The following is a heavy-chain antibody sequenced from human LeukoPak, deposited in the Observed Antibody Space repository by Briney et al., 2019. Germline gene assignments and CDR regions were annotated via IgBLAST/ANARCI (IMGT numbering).Heavy chain of an antibody. CDR2: ISSSSSTI. D-gene: IGHD4-17*01. Sequence: PGGSLRLSCAASGLTVSSNYMSWVRQAPGKGLEWVSYISSSSSTIYYADSVKGRFTISRDNAKNSLYLQMNSLRAEDTAVYYCARAGVTTVGELDYWGQGTLVTVSS. J-gene: IGHJ4*02. CDR1: GLTVSSNY. CDR3: ARAGVTTVGELDY. V-gene: IGHV3-48*01.